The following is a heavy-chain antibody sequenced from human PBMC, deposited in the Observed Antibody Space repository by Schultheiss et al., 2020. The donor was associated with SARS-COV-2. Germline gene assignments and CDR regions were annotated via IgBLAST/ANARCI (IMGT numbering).Heavy chain of an antibody. CDR2: IYPGDSDT. V-gene: IGHV5-51*01. Sequence: GESLKISCKGSGYSFTSYWIGWVRQMPGKGLEWMGIIYPGDSDTRYSPSFQGQVTISADKSISTAYLQWSSLKASDTAMYYCARHQTSCGGDCPDAFDIWGQGTMVTVSS. CDR3: ARHQTSCGGDCPDAFDI. D-gene: IGHD2-21*02. J-gene: IGHJ3*02. CDR1: GYSFTSYW.